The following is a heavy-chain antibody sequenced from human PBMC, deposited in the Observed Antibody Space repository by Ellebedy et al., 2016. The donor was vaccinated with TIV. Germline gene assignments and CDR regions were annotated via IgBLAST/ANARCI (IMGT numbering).Heavy chain of an antibody. D-gene: IGHD3-22*01. Sequence: GGSLRLSCAASGFTFSTYAMSWVRQTPRKGLEWVSVISGSGGDTSYTDSVKGRFTISRDNAKNTLYLQMHSLRAEDTAVYYCAKSHDSSGYHYVGAFDIWGLGTMVTASS. V-gene: IGHV3-23*01. CDR1: GFTFSTYA. J-gene: IGHJ3*02. CDR3: AKSHDSSGYHYVGAFDI. CDR2: ISGSGGDT.